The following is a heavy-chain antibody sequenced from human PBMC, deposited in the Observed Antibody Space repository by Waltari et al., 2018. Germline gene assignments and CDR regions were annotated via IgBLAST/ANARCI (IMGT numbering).Heavy chain of an antibody. CDR2: IYWNDDK. V-gene: IGHV2-5*01. CDR3: VHSPSPSLGVYYSDH. J-gene: IGHJ4*02. Sequence: QITLKESGPTPVKPTQTLTLTCTFSGFSLSTSGVGVGWIRQPPGKALEWLAVIYWNDDKRYSPSLRSRLSITKDISKNQVVLTMTNVDPVDTATYYCVHSPSPSLGVYYSDHWGQGTLVTVSS. CDR1: GFSLSTSGVG.